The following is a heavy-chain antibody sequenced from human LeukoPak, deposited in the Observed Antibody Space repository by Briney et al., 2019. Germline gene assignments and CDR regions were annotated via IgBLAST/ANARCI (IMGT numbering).Heavy chain of an antibody. CDR3: APHRDGSYPFDY. CDR1: GFTFSSYS. D-gene: IGHD1-26*01. J-gene: IGHJ4*02. CDR2: ISSSSSTI. V-gene: IGHV3-48*02. Sequence: PGGSLRLSCAASGFTFSSYSMNWVRQAPGKGLEWVSYISSSSSTIYYADSVKGRFTISRDNAKNLLYLQMNSLRDEDTAVYYCAPHRDGSYPFDYWGQGTLVTVPS.